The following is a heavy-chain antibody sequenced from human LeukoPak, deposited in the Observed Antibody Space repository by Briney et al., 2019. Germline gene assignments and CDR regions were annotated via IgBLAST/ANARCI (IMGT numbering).Heavy chain of an antibody. J-gene: IGHJ3*01. CDR3: AREDDSWGPNNLDL. Sequence: GGSLRLSCAASGFTFSSYAMNWVRQAPGKGLEWISYIDTSSSTMYYADSVMGRFTISRDNAKESLYLQMNSLRDEDTAVYYCAREDDSWGPNNLDLWGQGTMVTVSS. CDR2: IDTSSSTM. CDR1: GFTFSSYA. V-gene: IGHV3-48*02. D-gene: IGHD3-16*01.